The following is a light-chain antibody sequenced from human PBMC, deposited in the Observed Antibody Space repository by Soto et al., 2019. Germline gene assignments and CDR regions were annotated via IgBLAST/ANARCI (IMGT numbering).Light chain of an antibody. Sequence: EIVMTQSPATLSVSPGGRATLSCRASQSISDTLAWYQQKPGQAPRLLIHGASTRATGFPARFSGSGSGTDFTLTISSLQSEDFAVYYCQHYNNWPWTFGPGTKVDIK. CDR3: QHYNNWPWT. J-gene: IGKJ1*01. CDR2: GAS. CDR1: QSISDT. V-gene: IGKV3-15*01.